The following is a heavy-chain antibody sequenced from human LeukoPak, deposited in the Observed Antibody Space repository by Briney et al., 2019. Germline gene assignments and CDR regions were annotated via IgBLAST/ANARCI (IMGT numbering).Heavy chain of an antibody. J-gene: IGHJ4*02. CDR2: ISGSGVST. CDR3: AKDHPDYYASSGYYFFDY. CDR1: GFTFSSYA. Sequence: QPGGSLRLSCAASGFTFSSYAMSWVRQAPGKGLEWVSAISGSGVSTYYADSVKGRFTISRDNSKNTLYLQMNSLRAEDTAVYYCAKDHPDYYASSGYYFFDYWGQGTRVTVSS. D-gene: IGHD3-22*01. V-gene: IGHV3-23*01.